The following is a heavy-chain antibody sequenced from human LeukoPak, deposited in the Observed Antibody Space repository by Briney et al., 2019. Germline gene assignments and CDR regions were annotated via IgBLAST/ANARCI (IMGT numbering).Heavy chain of an antibody. CDR2: ISSTGTYI. D-gene: IGHD6-6*01. CDR1: GFTFSSYG. J-gene: IGHJ6*03. V-gene: IGHV3-21*01. Sequence: GGSLRLSCAASGFTFSSYGMSWVRQAPGKGLEWVSSISSTGTYIYYADSVKGRFTISRDNAKISLYLQVNSLRAEDTAIYYCARDYSSSSFRVMDYYYMDVWGKGTTVTVSS. CDR3: ARDYSSSSFRVMDYYYMDV.